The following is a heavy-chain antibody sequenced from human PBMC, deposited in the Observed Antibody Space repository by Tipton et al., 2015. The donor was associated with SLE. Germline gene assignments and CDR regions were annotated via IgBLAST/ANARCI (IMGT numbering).Heavy chain of an antibody. CDR2: ISYDGSNK. V-gene: IGHV3-30*04. J-gene: IGHJ4*02. CDR3: ASSLLTVFAGFDY. Sequence: RSLRLSCAASGFTFSTYAMHWVRQAPGKGLEWVAVISYDGSNKYYADSVRGRFTISRDNSKNTLYLQMNSLRAEDTAVYYCASSLLTVFAGFDYWGQGTLVTVSS. D-gene: IGHD3-3*01. CDR1: GFTFSTYA.